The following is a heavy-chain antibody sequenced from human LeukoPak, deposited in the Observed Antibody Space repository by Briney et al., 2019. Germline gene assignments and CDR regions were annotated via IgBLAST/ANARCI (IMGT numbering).Heavy chain of an antibody. CDR2: ISYDGSKK. J-gene: IGHJ4*02. D-gene: IGHD2-2*01. CDR3: AKDSTTVLDY. V-gene: IGHV3-30*18. CDR1: GFSFSGYG. Sequence: PGGSLRLSCAASGFSFSGYGMHWARQAPGKGLEWVALISYDGSKKYYADSVKGRFTISRDNFKNTLHLQMNSLRSEDTAMYYCAKDSTTVLDYWGQGTLVTVSS.